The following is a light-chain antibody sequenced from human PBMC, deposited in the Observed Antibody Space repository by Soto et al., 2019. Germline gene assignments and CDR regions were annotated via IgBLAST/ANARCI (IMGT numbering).Light chain of an antibody. CDR2: AAS. CDR3: QHYHNFPRT. Sequence: ISMTQSPPTVSVSPGGRVTLSCEASETISADLAWYHHRPGQAPRLLIYAASTRAPGVPARFSGSGSGTDFTLAIANMQPEDFGLYYCQHYHNFPRTFGQGTKLEIK. CDR1: ETISAD. J-gene: IGKJ2*01. V-gene: IGKV3-15*01.